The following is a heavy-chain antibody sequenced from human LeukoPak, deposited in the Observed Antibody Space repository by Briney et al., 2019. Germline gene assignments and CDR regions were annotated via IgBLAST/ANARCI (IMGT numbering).Heavy chain of an antibody. Sequence: SETLSLTCTVSGDSISSRSYYWGWIRQPPGKGLEWIGSIYYSGSTYYNPSLKSRVTISVNTSKNQFSLKLSSVTAADTAVYYCASFGSSRLVHFDYWGQGTLVTVSS. CDR1: GDSISSRSYY. CDR2: IYYSGST. D-gene: IGHD6-19*01. J-gene: IGHJ4*02. CDR3: ASFGSSRLVHFDY. V-gene: IGHV4-39*07.